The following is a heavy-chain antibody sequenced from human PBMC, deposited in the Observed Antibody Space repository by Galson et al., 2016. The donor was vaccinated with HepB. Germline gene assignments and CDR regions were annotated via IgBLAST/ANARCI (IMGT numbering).Heavy chain of an antibody. CDR1: GSTFTSYG. J-gene: IGHJ5*02. Sequence: SVKVSCKAAGSTFTSYGIAWIRQSPGQGLEWMGRVSAYNGKTNYAQRFQDRVTMTTDTFTTTVCMELKSLRLDDTAVYYCAREWFGSSWYNWFDPWGQGTLVTVSS. D-gene: IGHD2-2*01. V-gene: IGHV1-18*01. CDR3: AREWFGSSWYNWFDP. CDR2: VSAYNGKT.